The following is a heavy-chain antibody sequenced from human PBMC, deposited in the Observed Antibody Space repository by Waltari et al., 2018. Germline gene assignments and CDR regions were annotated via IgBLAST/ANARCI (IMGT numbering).Heavy chain of an antibody. CDR2: IYYSGST. V-gene: IGHV4-39*01. CDR3: ARLFYYYYYMDV. CDR1: GGSISSSSYY. Sequence: LQLQESGPGLVKPSEPLSLTCPVSGGSISSSSYYWGWIRQPPGKVREWIGSIYYSGSTYYNPSLKSRVTISVYTSKNQFSLKLSSVTAADTAVYYCARLFYYYYYMDVWGKGTTVTVSS. J-gene: IGHJ6*03.